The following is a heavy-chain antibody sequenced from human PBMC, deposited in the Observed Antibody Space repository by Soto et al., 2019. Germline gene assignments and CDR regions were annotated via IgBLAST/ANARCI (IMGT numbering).Heavy chain of an antibody. Sequence: PGGSLRLSCVASGFTFENYAMSWVRQAPGKGLEWVSAISGSVGTTYYSDSVKGRFTISRDNSKNTVYLQMNDLRVEDAAEYFCAKDSWAIFGVPAGEYYAMDVWGQGTTVTSSS. CDR1: GFTFENYA. D-gene: IGHD3-3*01. CDR3: AKDSWAIFGVPAGEYYAMDV. J-gene: IGHJ6*02. CDR2: ISGSVGTT. V-gene: IGHV3-23*01.